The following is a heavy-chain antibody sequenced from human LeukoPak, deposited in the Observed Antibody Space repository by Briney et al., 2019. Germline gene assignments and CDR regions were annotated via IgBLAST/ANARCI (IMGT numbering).Heavy chain of an antibody. V-gene: IGHV3-48*01. D-gene: IGHD2-2*01. Sequence: GGSLRLSCAASGFTFSSYSMNWVRQAPGKGLEWVSYISSSSSTIYYADSVKGRFTISRDNAKNSLYLQMNSLRAEDTAVYYCARDPPGRYCSSTSCYKWNWGQGTLVTVSS. CDR3: ARDPPGRYCSSTSCYKWN. CDR2: ISSSSSTI. CDR1: GFTFSSYS. J-gene: IGHJ4*02.